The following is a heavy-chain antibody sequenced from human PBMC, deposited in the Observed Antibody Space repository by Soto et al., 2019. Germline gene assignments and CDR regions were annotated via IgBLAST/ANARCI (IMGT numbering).Heavy chain of an antibody. J-gene: IGHJ6*02. CDR1: GGTSSSYA. D-gene: IGHD3-9*01. V-gene: IGHV1-69*13. CDR2: IIPIFGTA. CDR3: ARDEYRYDILTCYFLGGYDYYEIYA. Sequence: SVKVSCKASGGTSSSYAISWVRQAPGQGLEWMGGIIPIFGTANYAQKFQGRVTITADESTSTAYMELSSLRSEDTAVYYCARDEYRYDILTCYFLGGYDYYEIYAWGQGTTLTVSS.